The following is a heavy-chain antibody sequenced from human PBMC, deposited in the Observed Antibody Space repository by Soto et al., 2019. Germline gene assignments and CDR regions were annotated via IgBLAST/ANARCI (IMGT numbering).Heavy chain of an antibody. CDR3: MLGSGWKDFDY. CDR1: GFTFSSYS. Sequence: PGGSLRLSCAASGFTFSSYSMNWVRQAPGKGLEWVSDISTSSNIYYADSVKGRFTISRENAKNQFSLKLSSVTAADTAVYYCMLGSGWKDFDYWGQGTLVTVSS. CDR2: ISTSSNI. V-gene: IGHV3-21*05. J-gene: IGHJ4*02. D-gene: IGHD3-22*01.